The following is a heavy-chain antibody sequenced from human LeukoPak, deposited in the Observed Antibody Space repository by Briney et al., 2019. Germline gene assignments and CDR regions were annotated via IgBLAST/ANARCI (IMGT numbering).Heavy chain of an antibody. D-gene: IGHD3-10*01. CDR3: ARDLSREGLRGFDY. J-gene: IGHJ4*02. Sequence: SVKVSCKASGGTFSSYAISWVRQAPGQGLEWMGGIIPIFGTANYAQKFQGRVTITADESTSTAYMELSSLRSEDTAVYYCARDLSREGLRGFDYWGQGTLVTVSS. CDR2: IIPIFGTA. CDR1: GGTFSSYA. V-gene: IGHV1-69*13.